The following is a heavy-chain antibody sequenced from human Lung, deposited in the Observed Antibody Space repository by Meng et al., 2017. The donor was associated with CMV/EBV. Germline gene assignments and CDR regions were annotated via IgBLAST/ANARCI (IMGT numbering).Heavy chain of an antibody. CDR1: GFTFSSYW. Sequence: GGSLRLXCAASGFTFSSYWMSWVRQAPGKGLEWVANIKQDGSEKYYVDSVKGRFTISRDNAKNSLYLQMNSLRAEDTAVYYCARDRGRYVMDVWGQGTTVTVSS. CDR2: IKQDGSEK. V-gene: IGHV3-7*01. CDR3: ARDRGRYVMDV. J-gene: IGHJ6*02.